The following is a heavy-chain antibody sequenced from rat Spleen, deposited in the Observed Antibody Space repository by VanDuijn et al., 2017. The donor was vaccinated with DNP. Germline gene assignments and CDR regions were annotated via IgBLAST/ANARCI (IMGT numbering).Heavy chain of an antibody. CDR1: GFTFSAYY. Sequence: EVQLVESGGGLVQPGRSLKLSCAASGFTFSAYYMAWVRQAPAKGLEWVAYIGSPAYAPYYADSVKGRFTISRDNAKSTLHLQMNSLSSEDMATYYCVRWNSGHFDYWGQGVMVTVSS. D-gene: IGHD4-3*01. J-gene: IGHJ2*01. V-gene: IGHV5-22*01. CDR2: IGSPAYAP. CDR3: VRWNSGHFDY.